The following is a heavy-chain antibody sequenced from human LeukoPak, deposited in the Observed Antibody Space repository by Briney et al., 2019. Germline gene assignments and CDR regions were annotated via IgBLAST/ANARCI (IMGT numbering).Heavy chain of an antibody. CDR2: ISGSGDNT. J-gene: IGHJ4*02. CDR3: AKGSYYDSSGSFYFDY. Sequence: GGSLRLSCAASGFTFSDYAMNWVRQAPGRGLEWVSGISGSGDNTYYADSVKGRFTISRDNSKNTLYVQVNSLGTEDTAAYYCAKGSYYDSSGSFYFDYWGQGTLVTVSS. D-gene: IGHD3-22*01. CDR1: GFTFSDYA. V-gene: IGHV3-23*01.